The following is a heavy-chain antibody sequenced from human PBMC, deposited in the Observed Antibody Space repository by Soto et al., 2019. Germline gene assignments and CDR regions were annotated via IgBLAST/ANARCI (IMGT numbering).Heavy chain of an antibody. CDR3: ARRGGSSSRYYYYALDV. CDR2: IYSNGDT. CDR1: GGSMNNGGYY. J-gene: IGHJ6*02. V-gene: IGHV4-31*11. Sequence: TLSLTCAVSGGSMNNGGYYWVWIRHLPGKGLEWIGYIYSNGDTYYNLSLKSRLTISVDTSKNQFSLNLTSVTAADTAVYYCARRGGSSSRYYYYALDVWGQGTTVTVSS. D-gene: IGHD6-6*01.